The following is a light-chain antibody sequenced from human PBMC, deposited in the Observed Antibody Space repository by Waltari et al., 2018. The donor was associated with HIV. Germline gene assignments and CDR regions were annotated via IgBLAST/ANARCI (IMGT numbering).Light chain of an antibody. J-gene: IGKJ3*01. CDR3: LQYDNLPFT. CDR1: QDISKY. Sequence: LQLTPSPSSLSASIGDRVTITCQASQDISKYLHWYQQKPGKAPKVLIYDASNLQTGVPSRFSGSGSGTDFSFTIISLLPEDIATYYCLQYDNLPFTFGPGTKVDIK. V-gene: IGKV1-33*01. CDR2: DAS.